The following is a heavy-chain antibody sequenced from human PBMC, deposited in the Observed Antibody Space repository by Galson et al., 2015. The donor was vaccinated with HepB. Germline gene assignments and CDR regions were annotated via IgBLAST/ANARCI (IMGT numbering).Heavy chain of an antibody. J-gene: IGHJ5*02. V-gene: IGHV3-73*01. D-gene: IGHD6-25*01. CDR3: VRLGDLFGYSSA. Sequence: SLRLSCAASGFTFSGSAIHWVRQTSGRGLEWVGRIGSKAYSYATAYAASVKGRFTISRDDSKNTAFLQMNTLKTEDTAVYYCVRLGDLFGYSSAWGQGTLVTVSS. CDR2: IGSKAYSYAT. CDR1: GFTFSGSA.